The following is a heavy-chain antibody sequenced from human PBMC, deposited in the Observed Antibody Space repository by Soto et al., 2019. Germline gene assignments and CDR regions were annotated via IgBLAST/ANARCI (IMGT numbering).Heavy chain of an antibody. D-gene: IGHD5-18*01. CDR1: GYTFTNYG. CDR2: IGGYKGNR. Sequence: QVQLVQSGAEVREPGASVKVSCKASGYTFTNYGVSWVRQAPGQGLEWMGWIGGYKGNRNYAQKLQGRVTLTTDTSTSTAYMELRSLRSDATALYYCAPHTLDTGMPSGYWGQGTLVTVSS. V-gene: IGHV1-18*01. CDR3: APHTLDTGMPSGY. J-gene: IGHJ4*02.